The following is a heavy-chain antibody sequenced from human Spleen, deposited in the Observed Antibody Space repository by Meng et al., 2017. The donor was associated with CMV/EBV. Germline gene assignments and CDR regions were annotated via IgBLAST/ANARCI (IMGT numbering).Heavy chain of an antibody. V-gene: IGHV4-34*01. CDR2: INHSGST. Sequence: SETLSLTCAVYGGSFSGYYWSWIRQPPGKGLEWIGEINHSGSTNYNPSLKSRVTISADTSKNQFSLKLSSVTAADTAVFYCARNPTTGASSWGQGTLVTVSS. D-gene: IGHD4-17*01. J-gene: IGHJ5*02. CDR3: ARNPTTGASS. CDR1: GGSFSGYY.